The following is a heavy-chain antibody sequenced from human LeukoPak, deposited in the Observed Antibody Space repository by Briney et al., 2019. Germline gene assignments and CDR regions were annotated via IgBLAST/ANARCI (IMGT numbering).Heavy chain of an antibody. CDR1: GGSISSYY. D-gene: IGHD3-22*01. CDR3: VGGYYYDSSGYPSHFDY. J-gene: IGHJ4*01. V-gene: IGHV4-4*09. CDR2: IYTSGST. Sequence: SETLSLTCTVSGGSISSYYWSWIRQPPGKGLEWIGYIYTSGSTNYNPSLKSQVTISVDTSKNQFSLKLSSVTAADTAVYYCVGGYYYDSSGYPSHFDYWGQGTLVTVSS.